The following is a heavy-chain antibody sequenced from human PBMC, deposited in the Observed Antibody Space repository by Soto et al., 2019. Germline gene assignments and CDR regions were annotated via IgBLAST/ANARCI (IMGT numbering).Heavy chain of an antibody. V-gene: IGHV1-18*04. CDR2: ISAYNDNT. D-gene: IGHD3-3*01. CDR1: GHTFTSYG. Sequence: ASVKVSCKASGHTFTSYGISWVRQAPGQGLEWMGWISAYNDNTNYAQKLQGRVTMTTDTSTSTAYMELRSLRSDDTAVYYCARDHPHYDFWSWSYYYYGMDVWGQGTTVTVSS. J-gene: IGHJ6*02. CDR3: ARDHPHYDFWSWSYYYYGMDV.